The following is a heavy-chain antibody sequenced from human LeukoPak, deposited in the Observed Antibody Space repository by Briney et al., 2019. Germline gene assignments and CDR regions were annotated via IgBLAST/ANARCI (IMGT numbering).Heavy chain of an antibody. D-gene: IGHD6-13*01. V-gene: IGHV3-21*06. CDR1: GFTFSSYD. J-gene: IGHJ4*02. Sequence: GSLRLSCAASGFTFSSYDMTWVRQAPGRGLEWVSSIRPSGDNTYYGDSVKGRFTVSRDNAENSLSLQMSSLRGEDTGLYYCARDHVAPGLIFDSWGQGTQVTVSA. CDR2: IRPSGDNT. CDR3: ARDHVAPGLIFDS.